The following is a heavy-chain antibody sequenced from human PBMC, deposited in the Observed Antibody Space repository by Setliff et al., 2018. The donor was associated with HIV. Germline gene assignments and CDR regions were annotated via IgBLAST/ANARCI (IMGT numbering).Heavy chain of an antibody. Sequence: PSETLSLTCTVSGYSISSGYYWGWIRQPPGKGLEWIGSVHSYGSVYYNPSLQSRVTVSVDTSKNRFSLNLRSVTATDTAIYYCARHGDYEYFQHWGRGTPVTVSS. CDR3: ARHGDYEYFQH. V-gene: IGHV4-38-2*02. D-gene: IGHD4-17*01. J-gene: IGHJ1*01. CDR2: VHSYGSV. CDR1: GYSISSGYY.